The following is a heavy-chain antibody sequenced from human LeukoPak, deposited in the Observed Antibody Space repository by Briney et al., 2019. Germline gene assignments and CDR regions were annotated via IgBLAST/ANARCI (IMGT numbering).Heavy chain of an antibody. D-gene: IGHD1-26*01. CDR2: INAGTGDS. CDR1: GYTFTSYY. Sequence: ASVKVSCKASGYTFTSYYIHWVRQAPGQSLEWMGWINAGTGDSKSSHKFQDRVTITRDTSTTTAYMELNSLRSEDTAVYFCAAFLNSGNYFFYFEYWGQGTLVTVSS. CDR3: AAFLNSGNYFFYFEY. V-gene: IGHV1-3*01. J-gene: IGHJ4*02.